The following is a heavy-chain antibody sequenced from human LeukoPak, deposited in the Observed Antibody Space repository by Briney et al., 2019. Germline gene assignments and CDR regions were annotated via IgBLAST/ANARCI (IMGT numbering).Heavy chain of an antibody. V-gene: IGHV1-2*06. CDR2: INPNNGGT. CDR3: AKLSRQDGSGSYSPDWFDP. CDR1: GYTFIGYY. Sequence: GASVKVSCKASGYTFIGYYIHWVRQAPGQGLEWMGRINPNNGGTDYPQKFQGRVTMTRDTSISTVYMEVSRLTSDDTAMYYCAKLSRQDGSGSYSPDWFDPWGQGTLVTVCS. D-gene: IGHD3-10*01. J-gene: IGHJ5*02.